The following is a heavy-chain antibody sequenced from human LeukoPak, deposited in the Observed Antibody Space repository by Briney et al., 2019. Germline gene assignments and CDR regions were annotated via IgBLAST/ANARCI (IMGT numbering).Heavy chain of an antibody. Sequence: GGSLRLSCAASGFTFSDYYMSWIRQAPGKGLEWVSYISSSSSYTNYADSVKGRFTISRDNAKNSLYLQMNSLRAEDTAVDYCARSYDYGHSVLTWFDPWGQGTLVTVSS. CDR3: ARSYDYGHSVLTWFDP. CDR2: ISSSSSYT. J-gene: IGHJ5*02. CDR1: GFTFSDYY. V-gene: IGHV3-11*06. D-gene: IGHD4-17*01.